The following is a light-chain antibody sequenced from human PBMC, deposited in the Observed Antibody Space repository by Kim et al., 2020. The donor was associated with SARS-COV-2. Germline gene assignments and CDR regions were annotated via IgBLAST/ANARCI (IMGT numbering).Light chain of an antibody. V-gene: IGKV1-17*03. CDR1: QSINIF. CDR3: LQHQTLPYS. Sequence: DIQMTQSPSTMSASVGARVSITCRASQSINIFLAWFQQKPGKVPKSLIYSASSLQSGVPSRFSGSGSGTEFTLTISSLQPEDSATYYCLQHQTLPYSFGQGTKLEI. CDR2: SAS. J-gene: IGKJ2*03.